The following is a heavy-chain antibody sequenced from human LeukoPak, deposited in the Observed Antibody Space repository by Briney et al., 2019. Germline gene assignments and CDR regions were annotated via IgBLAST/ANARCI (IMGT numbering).Heavy chain of an antibody. V-gene: IGHV3-21*01. J-gene: IGHJ6*02. CDR3: ARSRSVSNYKGMDV. Sequence: GGSLRLSCPASGFTFSDYSMSWVRQAPGKGLEWVSSISSSSDYIYYADSVKGRFTISRDNARNSLYLQMNSLRAEDTAVYYCARSRSVSNYKGMDVWGQGTTVTVSS. CDR2: ISSSSDYI. CDR1: GFTFSDYS. D-gene: IGHD5/OR15-5a*01.